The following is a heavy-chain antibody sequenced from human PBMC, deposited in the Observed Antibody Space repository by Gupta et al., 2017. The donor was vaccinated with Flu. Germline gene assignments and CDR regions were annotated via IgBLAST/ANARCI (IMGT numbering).Heavy chain of an antibody. V-gene: IGHV3-33*01. J-gene: IGHJ4*02. D-gene: IGHD3-9*01. CDR3: ARDFNDILTGYYPGFDY. CDR2: IWYTGINK. CDR1: GFTFTTYG. Sequence: QVQLVESGGGVVQPGRSLRLSCAASGFTFTTYGMHWVRQAPGKGLEWVAVIWYTGINKYYAYSVKGRFTISRDNSKNTLYLQMNSLRAEDTAVYYCARDFNDILTGYYPGFDYWGQGTLVTVSS.